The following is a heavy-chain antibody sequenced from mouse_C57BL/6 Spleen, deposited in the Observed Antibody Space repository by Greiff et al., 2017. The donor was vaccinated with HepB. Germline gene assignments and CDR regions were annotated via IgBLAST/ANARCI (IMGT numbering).Heavy chain of an antibody. CDR2: ISYSGST. CDR1: GYSITSGYD. V-gene: IGHV3-1*01. Sequence: DVKLQESGPGMVKPSQSLSLTCTVTGYSITSGYDWHWIRHFPGNKLEWMGYISYSGSTNYNPSLKSRISITHDTSKNHFFLKLNSVTTEDTATYYCVRGVVPYWYFDVWGTGTTVTVSS. CDR3: VRGVVPYWYFDV. D-gene: IGHD1-1*01. J-gene: IGHJ1*03.